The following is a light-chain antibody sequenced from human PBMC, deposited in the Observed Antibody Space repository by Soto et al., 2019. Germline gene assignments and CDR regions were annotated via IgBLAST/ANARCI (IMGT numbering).Light chain of an antibody. CDR2: DAS. CDR3: QQSYSTPSIT. CDR1: QDIATY. J-gene: IGKJ5*01. V-gene: IGKV1-39*01. Sequence: DIQMTQSPSSLSASVGNRVTITCQASQDIATYLNWYQQKPGKAPNLLIYDASNLETGVPSRFSGGGSGTDFTLTISSLQPEDFATYYCQQSYSTPSITFGQGTRLEIK.